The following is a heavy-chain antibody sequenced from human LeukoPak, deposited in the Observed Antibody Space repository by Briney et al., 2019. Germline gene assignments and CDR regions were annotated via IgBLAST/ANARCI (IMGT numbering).Heavy chain of an antibody. CDR3: ARVYDSSGYIDY. V-gene: IGHV4-30-2*01. CDR2: IYHSGST. D-gene: IGHD3-22*01. Sequence: SETLSLTCAVSGGPISSGGYSWSWIRQPPGKGLEWIGYIYHSGSTYYNPSLKSRVTISVDRSKNQFSLKLSSVTAADTAAYYCARVYDSSGYIDYWGQGTLVTVSS. CDR1: GGPISSGGYS. J-gene: IGHJ4*02.